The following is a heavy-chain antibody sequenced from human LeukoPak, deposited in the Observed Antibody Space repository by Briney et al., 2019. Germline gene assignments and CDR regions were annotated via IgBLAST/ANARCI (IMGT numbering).Heavy chain of an antibody. Sequence: PLETLSLTGTVSGGSIGSYYWSWMRQPPGKGLEWIGYIYYSGSTNYNTPLKSRVTISVDTSKNQFSLKLSSVTAADTAVYYCARMVGPRYFDLWGRGTLVTVSS. CDR1: GGSIGSYY. D-gene: IGHD1-26*01. CDR2: IYYSGST. V-gene: IGHV4-59*08. J-gene: IGHJ2*01. CDR3: ARMVGPRYFDL.